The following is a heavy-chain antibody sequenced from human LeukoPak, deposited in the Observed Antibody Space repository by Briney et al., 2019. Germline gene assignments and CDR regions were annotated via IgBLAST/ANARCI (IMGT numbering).Heavy chain of an antibody. V-gene: IGHV1-18*04. CDR1: GYTFTSHG. CDR2: ISAYNGIT. Sequence: ASVKVSCKASGYTFTSHGISWVRQAPGQGLEWMGWISAYNGITNYAQKLQGRVTMTTDTSTSTAYMELRSLRSDDTAVYYCARDQGWFGESAANDYWGQGTLVTVSS. D-gene: IGHD3-10*01. CDR3: ARDQGWFGESAANDY. J-gene: IGHJ4*02.